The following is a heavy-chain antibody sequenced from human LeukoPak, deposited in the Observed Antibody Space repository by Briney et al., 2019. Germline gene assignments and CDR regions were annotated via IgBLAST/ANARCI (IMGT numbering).Heavy chain of an antibody. CDR2: ISYDGSNK. CDR1: GFTCSSYA. J-gene: IGHJ4*02. V-gene: IGHV3-30-3*01. CDR3: VRPFDY. Sequence: GGSLRLSCAASGFTCSSYAMHWVRQAPGKGLEWVAVISYDGSNKYYADSVKGRFTISRDNSKNTLYLQMNSLRAEDTAVYYCVRPFDYWGQGTLVTVSS.